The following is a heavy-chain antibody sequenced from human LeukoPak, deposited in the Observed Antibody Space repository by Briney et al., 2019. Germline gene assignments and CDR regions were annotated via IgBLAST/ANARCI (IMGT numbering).Heavy chain of an antibody. J-gene: IGHJ4*02. CDR3: AKSGRAVAVGDY. D-gene: IGHD6-19*01. V-gene: IGHV3-30*18. CDR2: ISYDGSNK. CDR1: GFTFSSYG. Sequence: GGSLRLSCAAPGFTFSSYGMHWVRQAPGKGLEWVAVISYDGSNKYYADSVKGRFTISRDNSKNTLYLQMNSLRAEDTAVYYCAKSGRAVAVGDYWGQGTLVTVSS.